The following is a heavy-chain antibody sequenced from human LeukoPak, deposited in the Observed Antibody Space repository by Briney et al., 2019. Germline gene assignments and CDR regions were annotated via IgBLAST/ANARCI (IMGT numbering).Heavy chain of an antibody. J-gene: IGHJ3*01. D-gene: IGHD3-22*01. Sequence: ASETLSLTCTVSGASISSSSYYWGWIRRPPGKGLEWIGSIYYSGSTYYNPSLKSPVTISVDTSKNQFSLKLNSVTAADTAVYYCARELRYDNSDSGAFWGQGTVVTVSS. CDR1: GASISSSSYY. V-gene: IGHV4-39*07. CDR3: ARELRYDNSDSGAF. CDR2: IYYSGST.